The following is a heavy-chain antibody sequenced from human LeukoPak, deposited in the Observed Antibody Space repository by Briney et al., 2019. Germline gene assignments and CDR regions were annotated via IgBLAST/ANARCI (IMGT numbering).Heavy chain of an antibody. J-gene: IGHJ5*02. CDR2: IYYSGST. D-gene: IGHD5-12*01. V-gene: IGHV4-59*01. Sequence: SETLSLTCTVSSGSISSYYWSWIRQPPGKGLEWIGYIYYSGSTNYNPSLKSRVTISVDTSKNQFSLKLSSVTAADTAVYYCAGEMATTLGWFDPWGQGTLVTVSS. CDR3: AGEMATTLGWFDP. CDR1: SGSISSYY.